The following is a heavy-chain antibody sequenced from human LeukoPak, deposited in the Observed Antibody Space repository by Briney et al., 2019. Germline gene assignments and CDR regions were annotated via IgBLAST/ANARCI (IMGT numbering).Heavy chain of an antibody. CDR2: INPNSGGT. V-gene: IGHV1-2*02. Sequence: ASVKVSCKASGYTFTGYYMHWVRQAPGQGLERMGWINPNSGGTNYAQKFQGRVTMTRDTSISTAYMELSRLRSDDTAVYYCAREVVITNWFDPWGQGTLVTVSS. D-gene: IGHD3-22*01. J-gene: IGHJ5*02. CDR3: AREVVITNWFDP. CDR1: GYTFTGYY.